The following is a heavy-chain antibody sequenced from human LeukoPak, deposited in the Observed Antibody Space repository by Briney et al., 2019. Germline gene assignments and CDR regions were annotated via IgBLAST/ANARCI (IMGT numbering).Heavy chain of an antibody. J-gene: IGHJ4*02. D-gene: IGHD3-9*01. CDR2: ISSNGGST. Sequence: GGSLRLSCAASGFTFSSYAMHWGRQAPGKGLEYVSAISSNGGSTYYANSVKGRFTISRDNSKNTLYLQMGSLRAEDMAVYYCARTLRYFDWAYDYWGQGTLVTVSS. V-gene: IGHV3-64*01. CDR3: ARTLRYFDWAYDY. CDR1: GFTFSSYA.